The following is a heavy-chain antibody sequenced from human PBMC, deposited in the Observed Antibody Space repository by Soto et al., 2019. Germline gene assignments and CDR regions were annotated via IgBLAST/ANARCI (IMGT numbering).Heavy chain of an antibody. CDR3: GRGFGELEYYYGMDV. Sequence: QAQLVQSGAKVKKPGASVKVSCKASGYHFMNYGISWVRQAPGQGLEWMGWISVHNDDTNYAQRFQGRMSLTTDISTSTVYMELRSLRSDDTAVYFCGRGFGELEYYYGMDVWGQGTTVTVSS. CDR1: GYHFMNYG. J-gene: IGHJ6*02. D-gene: IGHD3-10*01. V-gene: IGHV1-18*01. CDR2: ISVHNDDT.